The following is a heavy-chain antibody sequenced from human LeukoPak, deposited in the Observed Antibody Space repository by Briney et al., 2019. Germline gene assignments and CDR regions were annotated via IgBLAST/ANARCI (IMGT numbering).Heavy chain of an antibody. J-gene: IGHJ6*02. V-gene: IGHV4-34*01. CDR1: GGSFSGYY. Sequence: SETLSLTCAVYGGSFSGYYWSWIRQPPGKGLEWIGEINHSGSTNYNPSLKSRVTTSVDTSKNQFSLKLSSVTAADTAVYYCARGAPYYDGSWSPPPYYYGMDVWGQATTVTVYS. CDR3: ARGAPYYDGSWSPPPYYYGMDV. CDR2: INHSGST. D-gene: IGHD3-10*01.